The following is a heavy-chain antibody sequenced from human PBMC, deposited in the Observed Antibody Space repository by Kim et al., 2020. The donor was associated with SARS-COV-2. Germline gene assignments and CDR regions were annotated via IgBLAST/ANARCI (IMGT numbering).Heavy chain of an antibody. CDR3: ARAPINNVVVVQAFDI. V-gene: IGHV4-31*03. CDR2: IYYSGST. Sequence: SETLSLTCTVSGGSISSSSYYWSWIRQHPGKGLEWIGCIYYSGSTYYNPSLKSRVTISVDTSKNQFSLKLSSVTAADTAVYYCARAPINNVVVVQAFDIWGQGTMVTVSS. J-gene: IGHJ3*02. CDR1: GGSISSSSYY. D-gene: IGHD2-15*01.